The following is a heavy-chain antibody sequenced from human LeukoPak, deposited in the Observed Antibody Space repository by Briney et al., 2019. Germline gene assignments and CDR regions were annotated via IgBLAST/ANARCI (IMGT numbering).Heavy chain of an antibody. CDR2: ISAYNGNT. J-gene: IGHJ4*02. CDR3: ARDPPTFYDILTENDY. CDR1: GYTFTSYG. Sequence: GASVKVSCKASGYTFTSYGISWVRQAPGQGLEWMGWISAYNGNTTYAQKLQGRVTMTTDTSTSTAYMELRSLRSDDTAVYYCARDPPTFYDILTENDYWGQGTLVTVSS. D-gene: IGHD3-9*01. V-gene: IGHV1-18*01.